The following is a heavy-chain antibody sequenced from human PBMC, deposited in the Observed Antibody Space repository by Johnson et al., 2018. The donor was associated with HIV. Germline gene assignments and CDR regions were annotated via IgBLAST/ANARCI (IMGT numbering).Heavy chain of an antibody. CDR2: ISYDGTKK. CDR1: GFAFSGYA. J-gene: IGHJ3*02. V-gene: IGHV3-30*04. CDR3: ARDRRNYYDRSGYPDYDAFDI. Sequence: QLMESGGGVVQPGRSLRLSCAASGFAFSGYALHWVRQAPGKGLEWVAVISYDGTKKYYAGSVKGRFTISRDNSTNTLDLQMNSLRAEDTAVYYCARDRRNYYDRSGYPDYDAFDIWGQGTVVTVSS. D-gene: IGHD3-22*01.